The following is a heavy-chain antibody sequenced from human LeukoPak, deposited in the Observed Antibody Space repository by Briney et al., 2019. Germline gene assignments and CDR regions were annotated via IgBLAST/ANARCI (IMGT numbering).Heavy chain of an antibody. V-gene: IGHV4-59*11. CDR2: IYYSGST. J-gene: IGHJ6*03. Sequence: SETLSLTCTVSGGSISSHYWSWIRQPPGKGLEWIGYIYYSGSTNYNPSLKSRVTISVDTSKNKFSLKLSSVTAADTAVYYCARGVTPYSYMDVWGKGTTVTVSS. D-gene: IGHD4-23*01. CDR3: ARGVTPYSYMDV. CDR1: GGSISSHY.